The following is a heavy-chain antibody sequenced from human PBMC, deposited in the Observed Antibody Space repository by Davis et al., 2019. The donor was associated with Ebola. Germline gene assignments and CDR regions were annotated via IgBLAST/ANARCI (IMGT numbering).Heavy chain of an antibody. D-gene: IGHD3-22*01. CDR3: AKDFRAATMIVVVIGDAFDI. CDR2: IKQDGGEK. Sequence: PGGSLRLSCAASGFIFSNYWMSWVRQAPGKGPEWVAIIKQDGGEKYYVDSVKGRFTISRDNAKNSVFLQMNSLRGEDTAVYYCAKDFRAATMIVVVIGDAFDIWGQGTMVTVSS. J-gene: IGHJ3*02. V-gene: IGHV3-7*03. CDR1: GFIFSNYW.